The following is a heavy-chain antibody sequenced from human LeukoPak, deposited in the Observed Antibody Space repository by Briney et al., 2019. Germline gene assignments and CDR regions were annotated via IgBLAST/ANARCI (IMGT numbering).Heavy chain of an antibody. D-gene: IGHD6-19*01. Sequence: GGSLRLSCAASGFTFSSYGMHWVRQAPGKGLEWVAVISYDGSNKYYAASVEGRFTISRDNSKNTLYLQMNSLRPEDTAVYYCATEIAVGLRYFDYWGQGTLVTVSS. CDR3: ATEIAVGLRYFDY. CDR1: GFTFSSYG. V-gene: IGHV3-30*03. CDR2: ISYDGSNK. J-gene: IGHJ4*02.